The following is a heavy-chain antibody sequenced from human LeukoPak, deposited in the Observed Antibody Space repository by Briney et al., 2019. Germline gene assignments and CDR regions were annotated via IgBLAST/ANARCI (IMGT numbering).Heavy chain of an antibody. CDR2: SYSSGNT. Sequence: PSETLSLTCTGSGGSISGFYWSWIRQPAGKGLEWIGRSYSSGNTHYNPSLRSRVTMSVDTSKSQFSLSLNYVTAADTALYYCARTSATGATFFDFWGQGILVTVPS. CDR3: ARTSATGATFFDF. CDR1: GGSISGFY. J-gene: IGHJ4*02. D-gene: IGHD1-26*01. V-gene: IGHV4-4*07.